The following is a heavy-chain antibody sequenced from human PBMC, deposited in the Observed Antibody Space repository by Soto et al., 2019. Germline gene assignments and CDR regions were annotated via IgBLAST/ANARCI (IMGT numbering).Heavy chain of an antibody. CDR3: ARYYYHSSGLNWFDP. D-gene: IGHD3-22*01. V-gene: IGHV4-39*07. J-gene: IGHJ5*02. Sequence: SETLSLTCTVSGGSISSSSYYWGWIRQPPGKGLEWIGSIYYSGSTYYNPSLKSRVTISVDTSKNQFSLKLSSVTAADTAVYYCARYYYHSSGLNWFDPWGQGTLVTVS. CDR2: IYYSGST. CDR1: GGSISSSSYY.